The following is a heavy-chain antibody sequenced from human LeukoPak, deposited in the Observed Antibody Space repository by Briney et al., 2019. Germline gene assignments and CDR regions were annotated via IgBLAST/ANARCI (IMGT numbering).Heavy chain of an antibody. CDR3: AREEGEWFGELILPFEY. CDR2: IYYSGST. CDR1: GGSISSYY. Sequence: SETLSLTCTVSGGSISSYYWSWIRQPPGKGLEWIGYIYYSGSTNYNPSLKSRVTISVDTSKNQFSLKLSSVTAADTAVYYCAREEGEWFGELILPFEYWGQGTLVTVSS. J-gene: IGHJ4*02. D-gene: IGHD3-10*01. V-gene: IGHV4-59*01.